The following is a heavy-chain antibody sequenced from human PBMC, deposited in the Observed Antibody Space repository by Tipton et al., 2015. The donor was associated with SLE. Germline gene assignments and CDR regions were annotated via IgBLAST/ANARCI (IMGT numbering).Heavy chain of an antibody. CDR1: GFPFNMYW. D-gene: IGHD3-22*01. CDR3: AKDQDYDSRGYPEYFQH. CDR2: IEQYGSEN. Sequence: SLRLSCAASGFPFNMYWMSWVRQAPGKGLEWVANIEQYGSENYYVDSVKGRFTISRHNGKDTLYLQMNSLRADDTAIYYCAKDQDYDSRGYPEYFQHGGQGALVTVSS. V-gene: IGHV3-7*03. J-gene: IGHJ1*01.